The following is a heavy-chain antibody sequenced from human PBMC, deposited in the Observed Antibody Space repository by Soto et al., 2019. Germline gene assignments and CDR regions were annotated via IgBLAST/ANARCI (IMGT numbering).Heavy chain of an antibody. J-gene: IGHJ6*02. CDR1: GGSISSYY. Sequence: PSETLSLTCTVSGGSISSYYWSWIRQHPGKGLEWIGYIYYSGSTYYNPSLKSRVTISVDTSKNQFSLKLSSVTAADTAVYYCARDGLDCSSTSCYYYGMDVWGQGTTVTVSS. D-gene: IGHD2-2*01. V-gene: IGHV4-59*06. CDR2: IYYSGST. CDR3: ARDGLDCSSTSCYYYGMDV.